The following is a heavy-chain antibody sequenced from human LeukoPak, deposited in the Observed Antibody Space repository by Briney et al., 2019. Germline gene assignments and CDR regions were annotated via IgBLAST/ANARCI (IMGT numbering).Heavy chain of an antibody. D-gene: IGHD7-27*01. Sequence: PGGSLRLSCAASEFTFSNYGMTWVRQAPGKGLEWVAFIRYDGSNKYYADSVKGRFTISRDNSKNTLYLQMNSLRAEDTAVYYCAKDTGGTGNWFDPWGQGTLVTVSS. CDR2: IRYDGSNK. V-gene: IGHV3-30*02. CDR3: AKDTGGTGNWFDP. CDR1: EFTFSNYG. J-gene: IGHJ5*02.